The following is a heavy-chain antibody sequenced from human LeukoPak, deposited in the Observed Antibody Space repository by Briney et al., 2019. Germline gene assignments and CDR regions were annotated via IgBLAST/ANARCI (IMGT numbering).Heavy chain of an antibody. J-gene: IGHJ3*02. V-gene: IGHV3-21*01. CDR2: ISSSSSYI. Sequence: GGSLRLSCAASGFTFSSYSMNWVRQAPGKGLEWVSSISSSSSYIYYADSVKGRFTISRDNAKNSLYLQMNSLRAEDTAVYYCARHPTYCSGGSCSRPDAFDIWGQGTMVTVSS. CDR1: GFTFSSYS. CDR3: ARHPTYCSGGSCSRPDAFDI. D-gene: IGHD2-15*01.